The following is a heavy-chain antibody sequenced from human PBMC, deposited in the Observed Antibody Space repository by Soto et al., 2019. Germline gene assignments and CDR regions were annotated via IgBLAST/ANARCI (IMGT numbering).Heavy chain of an antibody. V-gene: IGHV3-53*01. CDR1: GFTVSSNY. Sequence: LRLSCSASGFTVSSNYMSWARQAPGKGLEWVSVIYSGGSTYYADSVKGRFTISRDNSKNTLYLQMNSLRAEDTAVYYCATSEGIAVAGRWGYYYGMDVWGQGTTVTVSS. D-gene: IGHD6-19*01. CDR2: IYSGGST. J-gene: IGHJ6*02. CDR3: ATSEGIAVAGRWGYYYGMDV.